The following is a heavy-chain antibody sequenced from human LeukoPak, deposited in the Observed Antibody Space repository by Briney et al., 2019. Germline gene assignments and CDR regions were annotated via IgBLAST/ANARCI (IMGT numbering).Heavy chain of an antibody. CDR1: GGSISSYY. CDR2: IYYSGST. CDR3: ARDPTGAYYFDY. D-gene: IGHD7-27*01. V-gene: IGHV4-59*01. Sequence: SETLSLTCTVSGGSISSYYWSWIRQPPGKGLEWIGYIYYSGSTNYNPSLKSRVTISVDTSKNQFSLKLSSVTAADTAVCYCARDPTGAYYFDYWGQGTLVTVSS. J-gene: IGHJ4*02.